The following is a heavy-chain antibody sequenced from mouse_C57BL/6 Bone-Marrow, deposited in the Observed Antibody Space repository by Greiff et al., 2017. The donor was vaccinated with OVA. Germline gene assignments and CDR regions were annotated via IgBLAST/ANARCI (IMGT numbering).Heavy chain of an antibody. Sequence: VQLQQSGAELVRPGASVTLSCKASGYTFTDYEMHWVKQTPVHGLEWIGAIDPETGGTAYKQKFKGKAILTADKSSSTAYMELRSLTSEDSAVYYCTRDYYGSSYYWGQGTSVTVSS. J-gene: IGHJ4*01. CDR1: GYTFTDYE. D-gene: IGHD1-1*01. CDR3: TRDYYGSSYY. V-gene: IGHV1-15*01. CDR2: IDPETGGT.